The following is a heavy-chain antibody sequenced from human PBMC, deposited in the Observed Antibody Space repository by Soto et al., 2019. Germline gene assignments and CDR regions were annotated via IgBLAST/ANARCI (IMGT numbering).Heavy chain of an antibody. CDR1: GFTFSSYA. Sequence: LRLSCAASGFTFSSYAMSWVRQAPGKGLEWVSDISSSGSNTNYADSVKGRFTISRDNAKNTLYLQMNSLRAEDTAVYYCARAAAGPTPLDYWGQGTLVTVSS. J-gene: IGHJ4*02. V-gene: IGHV3-21*05. D-gene: IGHD6-13*01. CDR3: ARAAAGPTPLDY. CDR2: ISSSGSNT.